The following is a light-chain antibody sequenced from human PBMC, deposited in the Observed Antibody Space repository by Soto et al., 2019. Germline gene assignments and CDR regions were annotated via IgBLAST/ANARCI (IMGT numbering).Light chain of an antibody. CDR1: QSVSSY. Sequence: EIVLTQSPATLSLSPGERATLSCRASQSVSSYLAWYQQKPGQAPRLLIYDASNRATGIPARFSGSGSGTDFHLTISSLEPEDFAVYYCQQRSNWPGYTFGQGTKLEI. CDR3: QQRSNWPGYT. V-gene: IGKV3-11*01. CDR2: DAS. J-gene: IGKJ2*01.